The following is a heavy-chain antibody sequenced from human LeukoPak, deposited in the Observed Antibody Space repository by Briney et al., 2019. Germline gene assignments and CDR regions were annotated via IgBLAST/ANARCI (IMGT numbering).Heavy chain of an antibody. J-gene: IGHJ4*02. CDR1: GVSITSDY. Sequence: SSETLCLTCAASGVSITSDYWSWIRQPPGKGLEWIGYINYTGGTSYKPSLKSRVTVSVDTSKTQFSLKLTSVTAADTAVYYCARDNGEVQYSYGYRGLDYWGQGTLVTVSS. D-gene: IGHD5-18*01. V-gene: IGHV4-59*01. CDR2: INYTGGT. CDR3: ARDNGEVQYSYGYRGLDY.